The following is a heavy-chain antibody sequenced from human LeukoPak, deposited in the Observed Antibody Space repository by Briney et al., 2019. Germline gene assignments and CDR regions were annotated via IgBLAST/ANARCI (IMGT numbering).Heavy chain of an antibody. D-gene: IGHD6-19*01. CDR1: GFNFRNYA. Sequence: PGGSLRLSCSASGFNFRNYAMHWVRQAPGRGLEFVSAVSNNGGRTYYADSVKGRFTISRDNSKNTLYLQMSSLRPEDTAVYDCVNGGVYSSDYLDSWGQGTLVTVSS. V-gene: IGHV3-64D*09. CDR3: VNGGVYSSDYLDS. J-gene: IGHJ4*02. CDR2: VSNNGGRT.